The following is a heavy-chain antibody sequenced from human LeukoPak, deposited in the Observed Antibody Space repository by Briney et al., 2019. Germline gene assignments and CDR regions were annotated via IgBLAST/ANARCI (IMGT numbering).Heavy chain of an antibody. CDR1: GGSISSTGYY. V-gene: IGHV4-61*02. CDR2: IYPRGST. Sequence: SETLSLTCTVSGGSISSTGYYWTWVRRPAGKGLEWIGRIYPRGSTLYNPSLKSQVTLSVDTSKNQFSLRLTSVTAADTAVYYCAGERGRSYGSVPYYYFYMDVWGKGTTVTVSS. J-gene: IGHJ6*03. D-gene: IGHD5-18*01. CDR3: AGERGRSYGSVPYYYFYMDV.